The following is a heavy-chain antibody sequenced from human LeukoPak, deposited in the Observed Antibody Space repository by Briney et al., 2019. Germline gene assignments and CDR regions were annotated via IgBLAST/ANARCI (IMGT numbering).Heavy chain of an antibody. CDR3: ARRAGDYSHPYDY. J-gene: IGHJ4*02. CDR1: GISVSSNY. Sequence: GGSLRLSCAASGISVSSNYMSWVRQAPGKGLQWVSVIYVDGSTYYADSVKGRITISRDNSRNTLYLQMNSLRAEDTAMYYCARRAGDYSHPYDYWGQGTLVTVSS. CDR2: IYVDGST. V-gene: IGHV3-66*04. D-gene: IGHD3-22*01.